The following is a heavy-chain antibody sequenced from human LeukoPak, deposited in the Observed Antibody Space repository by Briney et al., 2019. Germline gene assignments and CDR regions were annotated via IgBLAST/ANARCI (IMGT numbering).Heavy chain of an antibody. CDR2: ISGSGGST. CDR1: GFTFSSYG. D-gene: IGHD5-18*01. CDR3: AKEAEIQLWLTGWFDP. Sequence: QPGGTLRLSCAASGFTFSSYGMSWVRQAPGKGLEWVSAISGSGGSTYYADSVKGRFTISRDNAKNSLYLQMNSLRVEDTAVYYCAKEAEIQLWLTGWFDPWGQGTLVTVSS. J-gene: IGHJ5*02. V-gene: IGHV3-23*01.